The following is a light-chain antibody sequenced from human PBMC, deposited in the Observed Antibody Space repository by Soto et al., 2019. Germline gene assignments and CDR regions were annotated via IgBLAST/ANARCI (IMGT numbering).Light chain of an antibody. V-gene: IGLV1-40*01. CDR2: GNS. CDR1: SSNIGAGYD. Sequence: QSVLTQPPSVSGAPGQRVTISCTGSSSNIGAGYDVHWYQQLPGTAPKLLIFGNSNRPSGVPDRFSGSNSGTSASLAITGLQAEDEADYYCFSLRGGDSHVFGTGTKLTVL. CDR3: FSLRGGDSHV. J-gene: IGLJ1*01.